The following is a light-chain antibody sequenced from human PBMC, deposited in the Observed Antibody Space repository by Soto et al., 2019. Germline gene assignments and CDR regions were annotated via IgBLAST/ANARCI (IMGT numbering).Light chain of an antibody. V-gene: IGKV4-1*01. CDR1: QSVLYSSNNKKY. CDR3: QQYYSTPPT. CDR2: WAS. Sequence: DIVMTQSPDSLAVSLGKRATINCKSSQSVLYSSNNKKYLAWYQQKPGQPPKLLIYWASTRESGVPDRFSGSGSGTDFTLTISSLQAEDVAVYYCQQYYSTPPTFGQGTKVEIK. J-gene: IGKJ1*01.